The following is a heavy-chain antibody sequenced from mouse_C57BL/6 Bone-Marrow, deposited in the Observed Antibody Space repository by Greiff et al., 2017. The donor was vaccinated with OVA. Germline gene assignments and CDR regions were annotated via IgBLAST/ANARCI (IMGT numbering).Heavy chain of an antibody. J-gene: IGHJ2*01. CDR1: GYTFTSYW. CDR3: TYYGSSLDD. D-gene: IGHD1-1*01. CDR2: IHPNSGST. V-gene: IGHV1-64*01. Sequence: VKLQQPGAELVKPGASVKLSCKASGYTFTSYWMHWVKQRPGQGLEWIGMIHPNSGSTNYNEKFKSKATLTVDKSSSTAYMQLSSLTSEDSAVYYCTYYGSSLDDWGQGTTLTVSS.